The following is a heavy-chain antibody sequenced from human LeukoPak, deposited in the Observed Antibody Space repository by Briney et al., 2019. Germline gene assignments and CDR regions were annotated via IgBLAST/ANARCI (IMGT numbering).Heavy chain of an antibody. V-gene: IGHV1-46*01. CDR2: INPSGGST. J-gene: IGHJ6*02. CDR1: GYTFTTYY. CDR3: ARESEANYCTSTTCSRGSMDV. Sequence: ASVKVSCKASGYTFTTYYMHWLRQAPGQGLEWMGLINPSGGSTSYAQKFQGRVTMTRDTSTSTVYMELSSLRSEDTAVYYCARESEANYCTSTTCSRGSMDVWGQGTTVTVSS. D-gene: IGHD2-2*01.